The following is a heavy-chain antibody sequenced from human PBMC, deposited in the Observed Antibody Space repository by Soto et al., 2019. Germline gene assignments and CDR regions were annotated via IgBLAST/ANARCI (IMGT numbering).Heavy chain of an antibody. V-gene: IGHV2-5*02. J-gene: IGHJ4*02. CDR3: AHGSDHYDY. CDR2: IYWDDDK. CDR1: GFSLRTSGVT. Sequence: QITLKESGPTLVKPTQTLTLTCTFSGFSLRTSGVTVCWIRQPPGKALEWLALIYWDDDKRYSPSLKSRLTITKDTSKNQVVLTMTNMDPVDTATYYCAHGSDHYDYWGQGTLVTVSS.